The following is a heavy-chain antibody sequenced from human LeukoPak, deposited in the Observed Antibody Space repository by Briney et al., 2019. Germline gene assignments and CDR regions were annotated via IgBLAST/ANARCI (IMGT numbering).Heavy chain of an antibody. D-gene: IGHD4-17*01. CDR3: VRSYDDPYYYYGMDV. Sequence: SETLSLTCTVSGGSISSSSYYWGWIRQPPGKGLEWIGRIYYSGSTYYNPSLNSRVTISVDTSQNQFSLKLSSVTAADTAVYYCVRSYDDPYYYYGMDVWGQGTTVTVSS. J-gene: IGHJ6*02. CDR2: IYYSGST. V-gene: IGHV4-39*01. CDR1: GGSISSSSYY.